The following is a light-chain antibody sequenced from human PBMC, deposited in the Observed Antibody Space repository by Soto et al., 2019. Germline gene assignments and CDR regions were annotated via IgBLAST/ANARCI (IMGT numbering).Light chain of an antibody. V-gene: IGLV2-14*01. CDR3: GSYTSSNTLA. Sequence: QSALTQPASVSGSPGQSITISCTGTSSDVGGSKYVSWYQQHPGKAPKLIIYDVTSRPSGVSNRFSGSKSGNTASLTISGLQADDEADYYCGSYTSSNTLAFGGGTKVTVL. CDR1: SSDVGGSKY. CDR2: DVT. J-gene: IGLJ2*01.